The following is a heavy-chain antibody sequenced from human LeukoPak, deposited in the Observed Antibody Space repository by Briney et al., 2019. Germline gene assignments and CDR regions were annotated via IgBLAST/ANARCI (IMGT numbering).Heavy chain of an antibody. CDR3: ATNSIFGAIAIYFDH. V-gene: IGHV3-66*01. J-gene: IGHJ4*02. D-gene: IGHD3-3*01. Sequence: PGGSLRLSCVASGFTVSSNYMTWVRQAPGKGLEWVSVIYSSGSTYYADSVNGRFAISRDISKNTLYLQMNSLRAEDTAVYYCATNSIFGAIAIYFDHWGQGTLVTVSS. CDR2: IYSSGST. CDR1: GFTVSSNY.